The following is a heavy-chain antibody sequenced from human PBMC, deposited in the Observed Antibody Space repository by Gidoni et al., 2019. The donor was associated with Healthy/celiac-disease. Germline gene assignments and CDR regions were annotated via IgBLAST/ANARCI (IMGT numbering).Heavy chain of an antibody. CDR3: ARHLAGYSSSWLIDYYYGMDV. V-gene: IGHV4-39*01. J-gene: IGHJ6*02. CDR2: IYYSGST. D-gene: IGHD6-13*01. CDR1: GGSISSSSYY. Sequence: QLQLQESGPGLVKPSETLSLTCTVSGGSISSSSYYWGWIRQPPGTGLEWIGSIYYSGSTYYNPSLKSRVTISVDTSTNQFSLKLSSVTAADTAVYYCARHLAGYSSSWLIDYYYGMDVWGQGTTVTVSS.